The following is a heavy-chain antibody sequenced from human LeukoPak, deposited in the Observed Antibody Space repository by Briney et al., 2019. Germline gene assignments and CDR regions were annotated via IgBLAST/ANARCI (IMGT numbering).Heavy chain of an antibody. CDR1: GGSISSGGYY. D-gene: IGHD6-13*01. Sequence: SQTLSLTCTVSGGSISSGGYYWSWIRQPPGKGLERIGYIYHSGSTYYNPSLKSRVTISVDRSKNQFSLKLSSVTAADTAVYYCAREERQQLVNWFDPWGQGTLVTVSS. V-gene: IGHV4-30-2*01. CDR2: IYHSGST. J-gene: IGHJ5*02. CDR3: AREERQQLVNWFDP.